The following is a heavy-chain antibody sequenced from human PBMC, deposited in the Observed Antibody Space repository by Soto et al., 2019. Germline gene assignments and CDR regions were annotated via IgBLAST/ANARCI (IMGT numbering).Heavy chain of an antibody. J-gene: IGHJ5*02. V-gene: IGHV3-33*01. CDR2: IWYDGSNK. D-gene: IGHD2-21*02. Sequence: QVQLVESGGGVVQPGGSLRLYCAASGFIFSTYAMHWGRQAPGKGLEWVAVIWYDGSNKYYADSVKGRFTMSRDNSKNMVYLQMNALRVEDTAVYYCAREGKALPDRGWIDPWGQGTLVTVSS. CDR1: GFIFSTYA. CDR3: AREGKALPDRGWIDP.